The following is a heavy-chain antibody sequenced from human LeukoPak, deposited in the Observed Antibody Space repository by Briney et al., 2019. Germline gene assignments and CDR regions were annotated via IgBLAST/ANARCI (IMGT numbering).Heavy chain of an antibody. CDR1: GFTFSSYA. CDR2: ISGSGGST. CDR3: AKASVTGNYYGMDV. V-gene: IGHV3-23*01. Sequence: GGSLRLSCAASGFTFSSYAMSWVRQAPGKGLEWVSGISGSGGSTYYADSVKGRFTISRDNSKNTVHLQMNSLRAEDTAVYYCAKASVTGNYYGMDVWGQGTTVTVSS. J-gene: IGHJ6*02. D-gene: IGHD3-10*01.